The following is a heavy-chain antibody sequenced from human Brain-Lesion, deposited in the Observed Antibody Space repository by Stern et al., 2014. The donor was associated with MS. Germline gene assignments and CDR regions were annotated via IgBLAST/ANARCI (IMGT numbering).Heavy chain of an antibody. Sequence: QVQLQQWGAGLLKPSETLSLTCAVSGGSFSGYYWTWIRQSPEKGLELIGQIDHSGSAKYNPSLKSRVTMSVDTSNTQFSLKLSSVTAADTAVYYCARGTYYFDGSGYHYWGQGTQVTVSS. D-gene: IGHD3-22*01. V-gene: IGHV4-34*01. CDR2: IDHSGSA. J-gene: IGHJ4*02. CDR3: ARGTYYFDGSGYHY. CDR1: GGSFSGYY.